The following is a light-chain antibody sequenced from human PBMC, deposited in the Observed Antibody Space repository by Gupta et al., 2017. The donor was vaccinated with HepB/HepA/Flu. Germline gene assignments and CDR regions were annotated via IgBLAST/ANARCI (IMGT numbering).Light chain of an antibody. V-gene: IGKV3-15*01. CDR3: QQYNAWPLT. CDR2: GAS. CDR1: QSVTSK. Sequence: EIVMTQSPATLSVSPGERATLSCRASQSVTSKLAWYQQKPGQAPRLLIYGASARATGIPARFSGSGSGTEFTLTIGSLQSEDFAVYHCQQYNAWPLTFGQGTRLEIK. J-gene: IGKJ5*01.